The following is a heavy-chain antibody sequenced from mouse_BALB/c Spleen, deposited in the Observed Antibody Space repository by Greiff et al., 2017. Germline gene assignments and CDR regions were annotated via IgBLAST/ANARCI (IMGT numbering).Heavy chain of an antibody. V-gene: IGHV5-4*02. D-gene: IGHD1-2*01. CDR1: GFTFSDYY. Sequence: EVKLMESGGGLVKPGGSLKLSCAASGFTFSDYYMYWVRQTPEKRLEWVATISDGGSYTYYPDSVKGRFTISRDNAKNNLYLQMSSLKSEDTAMYYCAREGYYGPYYALDYWGQGTSVTVSS. CDR2: ISDGGSYT. CDR3: AREGYYGPYYALDY. J-gene: IGHJ4*01.